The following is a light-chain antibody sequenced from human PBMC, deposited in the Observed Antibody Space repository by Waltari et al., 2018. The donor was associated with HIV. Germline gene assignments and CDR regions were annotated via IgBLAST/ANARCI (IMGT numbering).Light chain of an antibody. V-gene: IGLV1-44*01. J-gene: IGLJ1*01. CDR1: SFNIGSNT. CDR3: AAWDDSLNGYD. Sequence: QSVLTQPPSASGTPGQRVTISCSGSSFNIGSNTVSWYQQLPGTAPKLLIYGNNQRPSGVPDRFSGSKSGTSGSLAVSGLQSEDEADYSCAAWDDSLNGYDFGTGTKVTVL. CDR2: GNN.